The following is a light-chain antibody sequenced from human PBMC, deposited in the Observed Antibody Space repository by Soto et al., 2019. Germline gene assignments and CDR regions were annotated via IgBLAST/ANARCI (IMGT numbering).Light chain of an antibody. CDR1: QSVSSSY. CDR3: QQRSNWPPIT. J-gene: IGKJ5*01. V-gene: IGKV3D-20*02. Sequence: EIVLTQSPGTLSLSPGARATLSCRASQSVSSSYLAWYQQKPGQAPRLLIYGASSRATGIPDRFSGSGSGTDFTLTISRLEPEDFAAYYCQQRSNWPPITFGQGTRLEIK. CDR2: GAS.